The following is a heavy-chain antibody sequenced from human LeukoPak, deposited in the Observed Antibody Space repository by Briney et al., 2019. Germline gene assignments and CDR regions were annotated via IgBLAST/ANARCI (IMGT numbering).Heavy chain of an antibody. CDR2: ISYDGSNK. D-gene: IGHD2-15*01. J-gene: IGHJ4*02. CDR1: GFTFSTYG. CDR3: AKSDLGHCSRQVGHFDY. V-gene: IGHV3-30*18. Sequence: GRSLRLSCAASGFTFSTYGMHWVSQAPGKGLEWGAVISYDGSNKYYADSVKGRFTISRDNSKNTLYLQMNSLRAEDTAVYYCAKSDLGHCSRQVGHFDYWGQGTLVTVSS.